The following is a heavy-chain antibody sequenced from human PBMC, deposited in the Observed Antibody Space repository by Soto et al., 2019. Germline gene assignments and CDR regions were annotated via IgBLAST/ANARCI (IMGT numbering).Heavy chain of an antibody. V-gene: IGHV3-15*01. Sequence: PGGSPTPSRAASGLTFSKAWMNWVRQTPGKGLEWVGRIKSKTDGGTTDYPAPVKGRFTISRDDSKNTLYLQMNSLKTEDTAVYYCTTATMTESPEGSWGQGTLVTVSS. CDR1: GLTFSKAW. D-gene: IGHD4-17*01. CDR3: TTATMTESPEGS. J-gene: IGHJ5*02. CDR2: IKSKTDGGTT.